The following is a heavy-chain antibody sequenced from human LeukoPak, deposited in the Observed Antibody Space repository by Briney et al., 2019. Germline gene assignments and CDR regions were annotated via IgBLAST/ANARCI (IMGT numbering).Heavy chain of an antibody. Sequence: SETLSLTCTVSGGSISSSSYYWGWTRQPPGKGLEWIGSIYYSGSTCYNPSLKGRVTISVDTSKNQFSLKLSSVTAADTAVYYCARARWITMIGEYYFDYWGQGTLVTVSS. CDR3: ARARWITMIGEYYFDY. CDR1: GGSISSSSYY. CDR2: IYYSGST. J-gene: IGHJ4*02. D-gene: IGHD3-22*01. V-gene: IGHV4-39*01.